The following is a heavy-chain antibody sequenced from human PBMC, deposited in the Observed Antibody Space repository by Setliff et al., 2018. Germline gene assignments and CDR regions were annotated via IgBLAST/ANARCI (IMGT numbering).Heavy chain of an antibody. Sequence: SVKVSCKASGGTFSSYAISWVRQAPGQGLEWMGGIIPILGIANYAQKFQGRVTITTDESTSTAYMELSSLRSEDTAVYYCARDSPEMVAPPAAHCFDPWGQGTLVTVSS. J-gene: IGHJ5*02. CDR2: IIPILGIA. D-gene: IGHD2-15*01. V-gene: IGHV1-69*10. CDR3: ARDSPEMVAPPAAHCFDP. CDR1: GGTFSSYA.